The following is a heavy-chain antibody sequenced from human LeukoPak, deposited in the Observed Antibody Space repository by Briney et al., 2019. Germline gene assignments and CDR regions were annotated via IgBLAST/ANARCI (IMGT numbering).Heavy chain of an antibody. V-gene: IGHV3-74*01. D-gene: IGHD1-14*01. CDR3: ARGWYGPDS. CDR1: GVTFSGHS. J-gene: IGHJ5*01. Sequence: GESLRLSCAASGVTFSGHSMHWVRQAPGKGLVWVSGISRDGTITNYADAVKGRFTISRDNAKNTLYLQMNSLRVEDTAVYSCARGWYGPDSCGQGTLVTVSS. CDR2: ISRDGTIT.